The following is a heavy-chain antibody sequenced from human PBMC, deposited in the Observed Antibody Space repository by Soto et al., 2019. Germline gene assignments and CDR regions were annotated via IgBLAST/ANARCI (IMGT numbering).Heavy chain of an antibody. J-gene: IGHJ2*01. D-gene: IGHD3-22*01. CDR3: ARDMYYYDSSGYSRYFDL. Sequence: ASVKVSCKASGYNFTSYGITWVRQAPGQGLEWMGWISAFNGQTSYEQKFQGRVTMTKDTSTTTAYMELRSLRSDDTAVYYCARDMYYYDSSGYSRYFDLWGRGTLVTVSS. CDR1: GYNFTSYG. V-gene: IGHV1-18*01. CDR2: ISAFNGQT.